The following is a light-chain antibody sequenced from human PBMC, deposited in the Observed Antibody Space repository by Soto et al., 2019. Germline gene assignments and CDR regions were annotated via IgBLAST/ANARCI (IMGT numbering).Light chain of an antibody. CDR3: QQYNNWPQT. V-gene: IGKV3-15*01. Sequence: EIVMTQCPATLSVSPGERATLSCRASQSVSSNLAWYQQKPGQAPRLLIYGASTRATGIPARFSGSGSGTEFTLTISSLQSEDFAVYYCQQYNNWPQTLGQGTKVDIK. CDR2: GAS. J-gene: IGKJ1*01. CDR1: QSVSSN.